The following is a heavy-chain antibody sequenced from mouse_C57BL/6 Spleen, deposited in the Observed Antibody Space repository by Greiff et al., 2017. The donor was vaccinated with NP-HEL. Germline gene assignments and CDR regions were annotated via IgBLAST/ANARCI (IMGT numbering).Heavy chain of an antibody. V-gene: IGHV7-3*01. CDR1: GFTFTDYY. Sequence: EVKLVESGGGLVQPGGSLSLSCAASGFTFTDYYMSWVRQPPGKALEWLGFIRNKANGYTTEYSASVKGRFTISRDNSQSILYLQMNALRAEDSATYYCARSFDGYYFDYWGQGTTLTVSS. J-gene: IGHJ2*01. CDR3: ARSFDGYYFDY. CDR2: IRNKANGYTT. D-gene: IGHD2-3*01.